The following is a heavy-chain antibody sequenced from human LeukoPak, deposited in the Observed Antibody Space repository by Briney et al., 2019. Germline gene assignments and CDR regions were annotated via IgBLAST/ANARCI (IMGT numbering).Heavy chain of an antibody. V-gene: IGHV3-74*03. CDR1: GFTFSSHW. CDR3: ASIAAAGNPSGY. CDR2: INGDGSNT. Sequence: GGSLRLSCAASGFTFSSHWMHWVRQAPGKGLVWVSRINGDGSNTTYADSVKGRFTISRDNAKNTLYLQMNSLRAEDTAVYYCASIAAAGNPSGYWGQGTLVTVSS. J-gene: IGHJ4*02. D-gene: IGHD6-13*01.